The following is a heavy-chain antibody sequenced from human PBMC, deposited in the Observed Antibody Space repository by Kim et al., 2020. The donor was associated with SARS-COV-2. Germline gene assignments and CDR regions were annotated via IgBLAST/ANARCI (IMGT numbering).Heavy chain of an antibody. CDR1: GFSFSGSA. CDR2: IRSKTNNYAT. D-gene: IGHD3-10*01. V-gene: IGHV3-73*01. Sequence: GGSLRLSCAASGFSFSGSAVHWVRQASGKGLEWVGRIRSKTNNYATAYAESVSGRFAISRDDSKNTASLQMNSLKTEDTAVYYCTTMVQGPYFDYWGQGNLVTVSS. J-gene: IGHJ4*02. CDR3: TTMVQGPYFDY.